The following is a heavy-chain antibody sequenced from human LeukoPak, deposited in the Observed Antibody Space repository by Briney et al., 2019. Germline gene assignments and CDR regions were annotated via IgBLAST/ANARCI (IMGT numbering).Heavy chain of an antibody. Sequence: GGSLRLSSVASGFTFSTYSMNWGRQAPGQGREWVSYRSDNSYNIYYADSVKGRFTISRDNAKNSLYLQMNRLGDEDTAVYYCARAFLGGDYWGQGTLVTVSS. CDR1: GFTFSTYS. V-gene: IGHV3-48*02. D-gene: IGHD3-3*02. J-gene: IGHJ4*02. CDR2: RSDNSYNI. CDR3: ARAFLGGDY.